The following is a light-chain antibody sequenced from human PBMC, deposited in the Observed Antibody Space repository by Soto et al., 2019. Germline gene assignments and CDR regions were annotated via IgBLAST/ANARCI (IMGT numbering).Light chain of an antibody. Sequence: QAVVTQLPSASGTPGQRVTISCSGSSSNIGSNYVYWYQQLPGTAPKLLIYRNNQRPSGVPDRFSGSKSGTSASLAISGLRSEDEADYYCAAWDDSLSGRVFGGGTKLTVL. CDR1: SSNIGSNY. V-gene: IGLV1-47*01. J-gene: IGLJ2*01. CDR3: AAWDDSLSGRV. CDR2: RNN.